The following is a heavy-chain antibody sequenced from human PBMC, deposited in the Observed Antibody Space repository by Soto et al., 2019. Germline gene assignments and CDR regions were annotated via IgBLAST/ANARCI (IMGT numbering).Heavy chain of an antibody. CDR1: GFSFSSYA. D-gene: IGHD2-21*01. CDR2: ISGSGDNI. Sequence: GGSLRLSCAASGFSFSSYALFWVRQAPGKGLEFVSGISGSGDNIDYAGSVKGRFTISRDNSKNTLFLHMTNLRAGDTALYFCAKGRPGVAAAPDYWGQGTLVTSPQ. V-gene: IGHV3-64*02. J-gene: IGHJ4*02. CDR3: AKGRPGVAAAPDY.